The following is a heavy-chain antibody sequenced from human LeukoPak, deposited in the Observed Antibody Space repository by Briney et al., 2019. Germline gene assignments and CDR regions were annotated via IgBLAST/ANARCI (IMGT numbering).Heavy chain of an antibody. CDR2: ISTYNGNT. V-gene: IGHV1-18*01. D-gene: IGHD3-3*01. Sequence: ASVKVSCNASGYTFNSYDISWVRQAPGPGLEWMAWISTYNGNTNYALKAQGRATMTTDTSTSTAYMELRSLRSDDTAVYYCARVLRYDFWSAYYFDYWGQGTLVTVSS. J-gene: IGHJ4*02. CDR3: ARVLRYDFWSAYYFDY. CDR1: GYTFNSYD.